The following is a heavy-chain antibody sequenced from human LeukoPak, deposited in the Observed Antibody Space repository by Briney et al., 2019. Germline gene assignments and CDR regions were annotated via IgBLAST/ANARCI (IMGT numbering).Heavy chain of an antibody. J-gene: IGHJ6*04. D-gene: IGHD3-10*01. Sequence: PGRSLRLSCAASGFTFSSYAMHWVRQAPDKGLEWVAVISYDGSNKYYADSVKGRFTISRDNSKNTLYLQMNSLRAEDTAVYYCARGGYYYGSGSYYIYGMDVWGKGATVTVSS. CDR2: ISYDGSNK. V-gene: IGHV3-30*04. CDR3: ARGGYYYGSGSYYIYGMDV. CDR1: GFTFSSYA.